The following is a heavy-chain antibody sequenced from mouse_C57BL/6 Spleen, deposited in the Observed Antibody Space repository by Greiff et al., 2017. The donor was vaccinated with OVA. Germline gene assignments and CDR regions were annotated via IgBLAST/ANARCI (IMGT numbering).Heavy chain of an antibody. V-gene: IGHV1-4*01. Sequence: QVTLKVSGAELARPGASVKMSCKASGYTFTSYTMHWVKQRPGQGLEWIGYINPSSGYTKYNQKFKDKATLTADKSSSTAYMQLSSLTSEDSAVYYCARGGIYDGYPDYWGQGTTLTVSS. CDR2: INPSSGYT. CDR1: GYTFTSYT. D-gene: IGHD2-3*01. CDR3: ARGGIYDGYPDY. J-gene: IGHJ2*01.